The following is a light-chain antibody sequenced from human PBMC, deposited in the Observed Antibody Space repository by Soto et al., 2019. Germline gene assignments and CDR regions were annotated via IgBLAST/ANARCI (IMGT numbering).Light chain of an antibody. CDR1: QSVSNK. CDR2: GAS. V-gene: IGKV3-15*01. Sequence: EILMTQSPTTLSASPGERATLSCRASQSVSNKLAWYQQKPGQAPRLLIYGASFRATGIPARFSGSGSGTEFTLTISSLQSEDFAVYYCHQYDNWPSYTFGQGTKLEIK. J-gene: IGKJ2*01. CDR3: HQYDNWPSYT.